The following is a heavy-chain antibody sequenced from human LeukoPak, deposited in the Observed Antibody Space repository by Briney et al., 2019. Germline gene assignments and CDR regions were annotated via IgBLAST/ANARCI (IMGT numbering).Heavy chain of an antibody. D-gene: IGHD6-19*01. CDR2: INPSGGST. J-gene: IGHJ4*02. Sequence: ASVKVSCKASGYTFTSYYMHWVRQAPGQGLEWMGIINPSGGSTSYAQKFQGRVTMTRDTSTSTVYMELSSLKSEDTAVYYCARDFGMSGGWSRRGPARGSYDYWGQGTLVTVSS. CDR1: GYTFTSYY. CDR3: ARDFGMSGGWSRRGPARGSYDY. V-gene: IGHV1-46*01.